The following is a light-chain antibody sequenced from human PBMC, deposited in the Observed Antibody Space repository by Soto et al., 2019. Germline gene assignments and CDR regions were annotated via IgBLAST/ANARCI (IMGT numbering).Light chain of an antibody. CDR3: QKYSSVPV. Sequence: DIQMTQSPPSLSASVGDRVTITCRASQGIRSFVAWYQQKPGKAPKLLIYAASTLQSGVPSRFSGSGSGTDFTLTINSLQPEDVATYSCQKYSSVPVFGPGTKVEIK. V-gene: IGKV1-27*01. J-gene: IGKJ3*01. CDR2: AAS. CDR1: QGIRSF.